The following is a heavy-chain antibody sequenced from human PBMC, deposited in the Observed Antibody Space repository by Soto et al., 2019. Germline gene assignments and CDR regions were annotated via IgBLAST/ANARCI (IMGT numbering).Heavy chain of an antibody. CDR1: GGTFSSYA. CDR3: ASRPYYDFWSGPRAYYYYGMDV. D-gene: IGHD3-3*01. V-gene: IGHV1-69*13. J-gene: IGHJ6*02. Sequence: SVKVSCKASGGTFSSYAMSWVRQAPGQGLEWMGGIIPIFGTANYAQKFQGRVTITADESTSTAYMELSSLRSEDTAVYYCASRPYYDFWSGPRAYYYYGMDVWGQGTTVTVSS. CDR2: IIPIFGTA.